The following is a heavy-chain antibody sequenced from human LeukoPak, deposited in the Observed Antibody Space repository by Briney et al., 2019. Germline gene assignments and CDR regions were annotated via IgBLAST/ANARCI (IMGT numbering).Heavy chain of an antibody. D-gene: IGHD3-9*01. V-gene: IGHV4-34*01. CDR1: GGSFSGYY. Sequence: SETLSLTCAAYGGSFSGYYWSWIRQPPGKGLEWIGEINHSGSTNYNPSLKSRVTISVDTSKNQFSLKLSSVTAADTAVYYCARGTLRYFDWLPRAFDIWGQGTMVTVSS. CDR3: ARGTLRYFDWLPRAFDI. CDR2: INHSGST. J-gene: IGHJ3*02.